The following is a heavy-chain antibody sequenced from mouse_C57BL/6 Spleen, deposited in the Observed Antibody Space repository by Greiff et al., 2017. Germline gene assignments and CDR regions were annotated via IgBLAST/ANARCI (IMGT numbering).Heavy chain of an antibody. Sequence: VQLQQSGAELVRPGTSVKVSCKASGYAFTNYLIEWVKQRPGQGLEWIGVINPGSGGTNYNEKFKGKATLTADKYSSTAYMQLSSLTSEDSAVYFCARGNSKDYWGQGTTLTVSS. CDR1: GYAFTNYL. CDR3: ARGNSKDY. V-gene: IGHV1-54*01. CDR2: INPGSGGT. D-gene: IGHD2-5*01. J-gene: IGHJ2*01.